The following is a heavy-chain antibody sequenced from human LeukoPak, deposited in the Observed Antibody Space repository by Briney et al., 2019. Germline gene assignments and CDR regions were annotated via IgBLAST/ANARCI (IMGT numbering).Heavy chain of an antibody. J-gene: IGHJ4*02. V-gene: IGHV4-30-4*08. CDR3: ARESYSSSWCFDY. Sequence: SETLSLTCTVSGGSISGGDYYWSWIRQPPGKGLEWIGYIYYSGSTYYNPSLKSRVTISVDTSKNQFSLKLSSVTAADTAVYYCARESYSSSWCFDYWGQGTLVTVSS. D-gene: IGHD6-13*01. CDR2: IYYSGST. CDR1: GGSISGGDYY.